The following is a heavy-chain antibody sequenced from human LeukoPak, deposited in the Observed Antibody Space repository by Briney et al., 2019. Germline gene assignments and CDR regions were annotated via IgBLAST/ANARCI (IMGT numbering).Heavy chain of an antibody. J-gene: IGHJ4*02. Sequence: QTGGSLRLSCAASGFTFSPYAMSWVRQAPGKGLEWVSAISGSGSSTYYADSVKGRFTISRDNSKNTLYLQMNSLRAEDTAVYYCAKGSLGITGTTYFDYWGQGTLVTVSS. D-gene: IGHD1-7*01. CDR1: GFTFSPYA. V-gene: IGHV3-23*01. CDR2: ISGSGSST. CDR3: AKGSLGITGTTYFDY.